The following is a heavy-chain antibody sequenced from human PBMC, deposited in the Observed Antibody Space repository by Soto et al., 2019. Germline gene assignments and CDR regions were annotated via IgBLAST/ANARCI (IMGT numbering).Heavy chain of an antibody. V-gene: IGHV3-23*01. J-gene: IGHJ4*02. CDR1: GFTVSSYA. D-gene: IGHD2-2*01. Sequence: GGSLRLSCAGSGFTVSSYAMSWVRQAPGKGLEWVSAISGSGGSTYYADSVKGRFTISRDNSKNTLYLQMNSLRAEDTAVYYCAKDQSWGYCSSTSCYGGLIDYWGQGTLVTVSS. CDR3: AKDQSWGYCSSTSCYGGLIDY. CDR2: ISGSGGST.